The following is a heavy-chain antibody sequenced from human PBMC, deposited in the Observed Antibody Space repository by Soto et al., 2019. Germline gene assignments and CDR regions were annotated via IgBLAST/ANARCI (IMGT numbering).Heavy chain of an antibody. Sequence: EVQLVESGGGLVKPGGSLRLSCAASGFTFSHYSMDWVRQAPGKGLEWVSSITGRSTYIYYADSVKGRFTISRDNANNSLYLQMNSLRAEDTAIYYCARVKGYDYYGLDVWGQGTSVTVSS. CDR1: GFTFSHYS. CDR2: ITGRSTYI. V-gene: IGHV3-21*01. CDR3: ARVKGYDYYGLDV. J-gene: IGHJ6*02.